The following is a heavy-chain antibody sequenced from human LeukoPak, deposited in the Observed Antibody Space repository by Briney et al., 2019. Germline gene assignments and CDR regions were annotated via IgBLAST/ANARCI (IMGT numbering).Heavy chain of an antibody. D-gene: IGHD4-17*01. CDR1: GFTFSSYE. Sequence: PGGSLRLSCAASGFTFSSYEMNWVRQAPGKGLEFISYISSSGSIIYYADSVKGRFTISRDNAKNSLYLQMNSLRAEDTAVYYCARDGMTTVTSFDYWGQGTLVTVSS. J-gene: IGHJ4*02. CDR2: ISSSGSII. V-gene: IGHV3-48*03. CDR3: ARDGMTTVTSFDY.